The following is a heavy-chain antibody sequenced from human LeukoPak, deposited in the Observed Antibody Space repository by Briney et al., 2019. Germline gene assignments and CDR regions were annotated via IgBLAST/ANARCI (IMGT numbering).Heavy chain of an antibody. CDR3: ARVSSNNWYNERGAFDI. CDR1: GDSISTSNSY. Sequence: SETLSLTCTVSGDSISTSNSYWGWIRQPPGKGLEWIGSIYYSGNTYYNASLKSRVTISVDTSKNQFSLKLSSVTAADTAVYYCARVSSNNWYNERGAFDIWGQGTMVTVSS. J-gene: IGHJ3*02. D-gene: IGHD6-13*01. CDR2: IYYSGNT. V-gene: IGHV4-39*07.